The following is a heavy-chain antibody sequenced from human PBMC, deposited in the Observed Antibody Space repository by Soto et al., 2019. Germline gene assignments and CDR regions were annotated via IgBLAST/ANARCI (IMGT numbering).Heavy chain of an antibody. CDR2: IKQDGSEQ. CDR3: AGGHGWLITD. J-gene: IGHJ4*02. D-gene: IGHD6-19*01. CDR1: GLTFSNYW. Sequence: EVQLVESGGGLVQPGWSLRLSCAASGLTFSNYWMNWVRQAPGKGLEWVANIKQDGSEQNYVGYGKGRFTISRDNAKKSHYLQMNSRRVEDTAVYYCAGGHGWLITDWCQGTLVTVSS. V-gene: IGHV3-7*04.